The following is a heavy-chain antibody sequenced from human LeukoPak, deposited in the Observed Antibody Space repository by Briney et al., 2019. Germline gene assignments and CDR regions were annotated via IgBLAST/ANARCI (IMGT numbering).Heavy chain of an antibody. CDR2: IDNSGLT. V-gene: IGHV4-4*07. D-gene: IGHD3-16*01. CDR3: AKGPYGLGSYGIDY. CDR1: GVTIGTYY. Sequence: SETLSLTCTVSGVTIGTYYWSWIRQPAEKGLEWIGRIDNSGLTNYNPSLKSRVTMSVDTSRNQFSLKLTSVTAADTAIYFCAKGPYGLGSYGIDYWGQGTLVTVSS. J-gene: IGHJ4*02.